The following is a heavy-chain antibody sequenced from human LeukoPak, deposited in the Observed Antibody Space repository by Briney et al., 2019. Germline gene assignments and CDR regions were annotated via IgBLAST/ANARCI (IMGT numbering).Heavy chain of an antibody. CDR1: GFTFSSYG. D-gene: IGHD3-10*01. J-gene: IGHJ4*02. V-gene: IGHV3-30*18. CDR2: ISYDGSNK. Sequence: GRSLRLSCAASGFTFSSYGMHWVRQAPGKGLEWVAVISYDGSNKYYADSVKGRFTISRDNSKNTLYLQMNSLRAEDTAVYYCAKDGVPEREITMVRGVIIVFDYWAQGTLVTVSS. CDR3: AKDGVPEREITMVRGVIIVFDY.